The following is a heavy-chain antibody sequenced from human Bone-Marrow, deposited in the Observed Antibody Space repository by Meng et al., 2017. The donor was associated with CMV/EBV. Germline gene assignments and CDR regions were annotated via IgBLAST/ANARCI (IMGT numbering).Heavy chain of an antibody. V-gene: IGHV4-34*01. CDR3: ARGSGSCGGDCYNFAY. CDR1: GGSFSGYY. J-gene: IGHJ4*02. Sequence: GSLRLSCAVYGGSFSGYYWSWIRQPPGKGLEWIGEINHSGSTNYNPSLKSRVTISVDTSKNQFSLKLSSVTAADPAVYYCARGSGSCGGDCYNFAYWGPGHRVHGYS. D-gene: IGHD2-21*01. CDR2: INHSGST.